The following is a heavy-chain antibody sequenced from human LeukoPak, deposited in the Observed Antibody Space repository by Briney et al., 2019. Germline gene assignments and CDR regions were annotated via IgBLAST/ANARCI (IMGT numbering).Heavy chain of an antibody. CDR2: IWYDGSNK. V-gene: IGHV3-33*06. D-gene: IGHD3-16*01. CDR1: GFTFSSYG. CDR3: AKDQYDYVRGEFDY. J-gene: IGHJ4*02. Sequence: GRSLRLSCAASGFTFSSYGMHWVRQAPGKGLEWVAVIWYDGSNKYYADSVKGQFTISRDNSKNTLYLQMNSLRVEDTAVYYCAKDQYDYVRGEFDYWGQGTLVTVSS.